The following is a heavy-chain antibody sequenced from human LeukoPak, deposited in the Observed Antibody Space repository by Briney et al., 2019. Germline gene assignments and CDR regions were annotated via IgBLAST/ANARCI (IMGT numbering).Heavy chain of an antibody. CDR1: GFTFSSYA. CDR3: ARDRYASGWLDY. CDR2: ISYDGSNK. Sequence: GGSLRLSCAASGFTFSSYAVSWVRQAPGKGLEWVAVISYDGSNKYYVDSVKGRFTISRDNSKNTLYLQMNSLRAEDTAVYYCARDRYASGWLDYWGQGTLVTVSS. J-gene: IGHJ4*02. V-gene: IGHV3-30-3*01. D-gene: IGHD6-19*01.